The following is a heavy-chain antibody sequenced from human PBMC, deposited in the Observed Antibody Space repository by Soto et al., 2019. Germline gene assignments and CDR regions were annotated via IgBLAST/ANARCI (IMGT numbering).Heavy chain of an antibody. V-gene: IGHV4-59*08. D-gene: IGHD3-16*02. CDR1: GGSISSYY. J-gene: IGHJ4*02. CDR3: ARRVDYVWGSYRYSPYFDY. Sequence: PSETLSLTCTVSGGSISSYYWRWIRQPPGKGLEWIGYIYYSGSTNYNPSLKSRVTISVDTSKNQFSLKLSSVTAADTAVYYCARRVDYVWGSYRYSPYFDYWGQGTLVTVS. CDR2: IYYSGST.